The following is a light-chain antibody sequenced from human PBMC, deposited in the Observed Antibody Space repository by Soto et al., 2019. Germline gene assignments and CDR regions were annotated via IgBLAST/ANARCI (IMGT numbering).Light chain of an antibody. V-gene: IGLV2-14*01. CDR2: ELS. CDR1: SSDVGNYKY. J-gene: IGLJ1*01. Sequence: QSALNQPASVSASPGQSITISCTGNSSDVGNYKYVSWYQQHPGKAPKLMIYELSNRPSGVSNRFSGSKSGNTAARTISGLQSEDESDCGGLADTGSGTYGFGTGAKVTGL. CDR3: LADTGSGTYG.